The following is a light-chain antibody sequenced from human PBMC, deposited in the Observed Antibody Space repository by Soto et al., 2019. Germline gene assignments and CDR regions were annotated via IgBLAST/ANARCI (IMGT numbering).Light chain of an antibody. CDR2: KAS. CDR3: QQYNGYRWT. CDR1: QSISSW. V-gene: IGKV1-5*03. J-gene: IGKJ1*01. Sequence: DIQMTQSPSTLPASVGDRVTITCRASQSISSWLAWYQQKPGKVPKILIYKASSLESGVPSRFSGSGSGTEFTLTISSLQPEDFATYYCQQYNGYRWTFGQGTKVDIK.